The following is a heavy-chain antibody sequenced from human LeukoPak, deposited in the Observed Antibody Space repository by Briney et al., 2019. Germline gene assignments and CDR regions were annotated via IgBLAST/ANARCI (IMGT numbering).Heavy chain of an antibody. V-gene: IGHV3-66*01. Sequence: GGSMRLSWAASGFTVSSNYMSWVSQAAGEGLEWVSVIYSGGSTYYADSVKGRFTISRDNSKNTLYLQMNSLRAEDTAVYYCARGDYGDYSYYFDYWGQGTLVTVSS. CDR1: GFTVSSNY. CDR3: ARGDYGDYSYYFDY. D-gene: IGHD4-17*01. CDR2: IYSGGST. J-gene: IGHJ4*02.